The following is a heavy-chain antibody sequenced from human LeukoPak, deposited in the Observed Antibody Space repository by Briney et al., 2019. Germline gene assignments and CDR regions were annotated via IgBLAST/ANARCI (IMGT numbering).Heavy chain of an antibody. CDR1: GYTFSSYY. J-gene: IGHJ4*02. D-gene: IGHD6-19*01. V-gene: IGHV1-46*01. CDR3: ARAXGAGGXLYXPDY. CDR2: INPSGGST. Sequence: GASVKVSCKASGYTFSSYYMHWVRQAPGQGLEWMGIINPSGGSTSYAQKFQGRVTMTRDTSTSTVYMELSSLRSEDTAVYYCARAXGAGGXLYXPDYWGQGTLVTVS.